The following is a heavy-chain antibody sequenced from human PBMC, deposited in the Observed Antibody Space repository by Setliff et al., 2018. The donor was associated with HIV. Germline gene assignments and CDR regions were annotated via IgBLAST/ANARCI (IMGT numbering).Heavy chain of an antibody. D-gene: IGHD3-10*01. V-gene: IGHV4-39*01. CDR1: GGSMSSSSYY. CDR2: IYYSGAT. Sequence: SETLSLTCTVSGGSMSSSSYYWGWIRQTPDKGLEWIGIIYYSGATYYSPSLTSRVTISVDTSRNQFSLKLRSVTAADTAAYYCARLGYVSGGFYKSPGPYYFDYWGQGALVTVSS. J-gene: IGHJ4*02. CDR3: ARLGYVSGGFYKSPGPYYFDY.